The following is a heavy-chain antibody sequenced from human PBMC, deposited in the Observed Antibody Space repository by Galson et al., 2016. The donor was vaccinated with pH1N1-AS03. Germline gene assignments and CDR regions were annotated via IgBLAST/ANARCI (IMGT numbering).Heavy chain of an antibody. CDR2: IYPTGDGK. Sequence: SVKVSCKASGYTFTRHHMHWVRQAPGQGLEWMGIIYPTGDGKNYAQKFQGRVTMTRDTSASTFYMELSSLISDDTAVYFCARDAAAAGTRTYRNWFDLWGQGTLVTVSS. CDR3: ARDAAAAGTRTYRNWFDL. D-gene: IGHD6-13*01. J-gene: IGHJ5*02. V-gene: IGHV1-46*01. CDR1: GYTFTRHH.